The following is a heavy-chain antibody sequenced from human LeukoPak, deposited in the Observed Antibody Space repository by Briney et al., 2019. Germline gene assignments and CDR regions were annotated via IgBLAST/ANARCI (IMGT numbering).Heavy chain of an antibody. Sequence: GGSLPLSCAASGFTFSSYGMHWVRQAPGKGLEGVANIKQDGSEKYYVDSVKGRFTISRDNAKNSLYLQMNSLRDEDTAVYYCAREVGATTPFDYWGQGTLVTVSS. V-gene: IGHV3-7*01. J-gene: IGHJ4*02. CDR2: IKQDGSEK. CDR1: GFTFSSYG. CDR3: AREVGATTPFDY. D-gene: IGHD1-26*01.